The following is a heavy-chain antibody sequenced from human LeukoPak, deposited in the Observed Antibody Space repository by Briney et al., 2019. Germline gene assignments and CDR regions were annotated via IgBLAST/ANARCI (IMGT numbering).Heavy chain of an antibody. J-gene: IGHJ6*03. D-gene: IGHD5-12*01. Sequence: ASVKVSCKASGYTFTGYYMHWVRQAPGQGLEWMGWINPNSGGTNYAQKFQGRVTMTRDTSISTAYMELSRLRSDDTAVYYCARPLRPHDYYYYYMDVWGKGTTVTVSS. V-gene: IGHV1-2*02. CDR1: GYTFTGYY. CDR3: ARPLRPHDYYYYYMDV. CDR2: INPNSGGT.